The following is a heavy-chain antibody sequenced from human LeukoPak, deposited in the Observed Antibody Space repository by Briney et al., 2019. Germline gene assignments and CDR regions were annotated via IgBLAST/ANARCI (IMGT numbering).Heavy chain of an antibody. CDR3: ASSSGSYWDWFDP. CDR2: IIPIFGTA. D-gene: IGHD1-26*01. CDR1: GGTFSSYA. J-gene: IGHJ5*02. Sequence: GASVKVSCKASGGTFSSYAISWVRQAPGQGLEWMGGIIPIFGTANYAQKFQGRVTITADESTSTAYIELSGLRSEDTAVYYCASSSGSYWDWFDPWGQGTLVTVSS. V-gene: IGHV1-69*13.